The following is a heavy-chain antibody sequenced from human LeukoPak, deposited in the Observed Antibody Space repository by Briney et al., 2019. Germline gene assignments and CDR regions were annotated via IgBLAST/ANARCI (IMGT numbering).Heavy chain of an antibody. J-gene: IGHJ4*02. V-gene: IGHV4-39*01. CDR2: IYYSGST. D-gene: IGHD3-9*01. Sequence: PSETLSLTCSVSGGSISSSSYYWGWIRQPPGKGLEWIATIYYSGSTYYNPSLKSRVTISSDTSKNQFSLQLNSVTPEDTAVYYCARQESPFDWLQRFDYWGQGTLVTVSS. CDR3: ARQESPFDWLQRFDY. CDR1: GGSISSSSYY.